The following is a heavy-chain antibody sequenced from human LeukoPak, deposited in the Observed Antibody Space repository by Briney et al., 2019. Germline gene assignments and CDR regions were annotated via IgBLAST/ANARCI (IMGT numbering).Heavy chain of an antibody. D-gene: IGHD3-22*01. J-gene: IGHJ4*02. CDR3: AKTDSSGYYADY. Sequence: SETLSLTCTVSGDSIRSSRYHWAWIRQHPGKGLEWIGYIYYSGSTYYNPSLKSRVTISVDTSKNQFSLKLSSVTAADTAMYYCAKTDSSGYYADYWGQGTLVTVSS. V-gene: IGHV4-31*03. CDR1: GDSIRSSRYH. CDR2: IYYSGST.